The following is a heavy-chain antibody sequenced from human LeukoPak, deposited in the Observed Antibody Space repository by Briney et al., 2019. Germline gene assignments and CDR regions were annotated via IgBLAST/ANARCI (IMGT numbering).Heavy chain of an antibody. J-gene: IGHJ3*02. Sequence: GASVKVSCKASGYTFTSYGISWVRQAPGQGLEWMGWISAYNGNTNYAQKLQGRVTMTTDTSTSTAYMELRSLRSDDTAVYYCARPLDTPYYDFWPGAFDIWGQGTMVTVSS. CDR2: ISAYNGNT. D-gene: IGHD3-3*01. CDR1: GYTFTSYG. V-gene: IGHV1-18*01. CDR3: ARPLDTPYYDFWPGAFDI.